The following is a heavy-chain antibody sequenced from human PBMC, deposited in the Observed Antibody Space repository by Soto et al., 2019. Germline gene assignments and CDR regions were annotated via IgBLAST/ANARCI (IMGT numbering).Heavy chain of an antibody. V-gene: IGHV4-61*01. J-gene: IGHJ6*02. CDR3: ARGFVGATREYYYYYGMDV. CDR1: GGSVSSGSYY. Sequence: PSETLSLTCTVSGGSVSSGSYYWSWIRQPPGKGLEWIGYIYYSGSTNYNPSLKSRVTISVDTSKNRFSLKLSSVTAADTAVYYCARGFVGATREYYYYYGMDVWGQGTTVTVSS. D-gene: IGHD1-26*01. CDR2: IYYSGST.